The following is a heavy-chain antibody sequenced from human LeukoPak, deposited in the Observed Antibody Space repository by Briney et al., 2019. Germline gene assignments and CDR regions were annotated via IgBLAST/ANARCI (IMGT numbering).Heavy chain of an antibody. CDR2: ISSSSTI. J-gene: IGHJ6*03. D-gene: IGHD6-13*01. V-gene: IGHV3-48*01. Sequence: GGSLRLSCAASGFTFSSYSMNWVRQAPGKGLEWVSYISSSSTIYYADSVKGRFTISRDNAKNSLYLQMNSLRAEDTAVYYCARADEAAAGPFYYYYYMDVWGKGTTVTVSS. CDR3: ARADEAAAGPFYYYYYMDV. CDR1: GFTFSSYS.